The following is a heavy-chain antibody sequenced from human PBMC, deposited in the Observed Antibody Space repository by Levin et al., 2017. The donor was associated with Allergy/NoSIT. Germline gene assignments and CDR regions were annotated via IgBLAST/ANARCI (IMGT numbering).Heavy chain of an antibody. CDR3: TTVVSGWSWYYYMDV. D-gene: IGHD6-19*01. V-gene: IGHV3-15*01. Sequence: GGSLRLSCAASGFTFSNAWMSWVRQAPGKGLEWVGRIKSKTDGGTTDYAAPVKGRFTISRDDSKNTLYLQMNSLKTEDTAVYYCTTVVSGWSWYYYMDVWGKGTTVTVSS. CDR2: IKSKTDGGTT. CDR1: GFTFSNAW. J-gene: IGHJ6*03.